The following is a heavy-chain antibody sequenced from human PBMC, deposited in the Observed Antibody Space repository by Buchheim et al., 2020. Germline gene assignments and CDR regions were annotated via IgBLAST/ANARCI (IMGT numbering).Heavy chain of an antibody. CDR2: IYYSGST. Sequence: QVQLQESGPGLVKPSETLSLTCTVSGGSISSYYWSWFRQPPGKGLEWIGYIYYSGSTNYNPSLKSRVTISVDTSKNQFSLKLSSVTAADTAVYYCARVYRGYCSGGSCYSNYFDYWGQGTL. J-gene: IGHJ4*02. V-gene: IGHV4-59*01. D-gene: IGHD2-15*01. CDR3: ARVYRGYCSGGSCYSNYFDY. CDR1: GGSISSYY.